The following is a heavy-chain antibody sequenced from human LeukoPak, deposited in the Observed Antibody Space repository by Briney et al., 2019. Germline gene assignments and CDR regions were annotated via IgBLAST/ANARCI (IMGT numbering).Heavy chain of an antibody. J-gene: IGHJ4*02. CDR3: VRPIYYGDNYYFEY. CDR2: ISSDGSNK. V-gene: IGHV3-30*03. D-gene: IGHD4-23*01. Sequence: GGSLRLSCAASGFTFSNYGMHWVRQAPGKGLEWVAVISSDGSNKYYADSVKTRFTISRDNSENTLYLQMNSLRAEDTAVYYCVRPIYYGDNYYFEYWGQGTLVTVSS. CDR1: GFTFSNYG.